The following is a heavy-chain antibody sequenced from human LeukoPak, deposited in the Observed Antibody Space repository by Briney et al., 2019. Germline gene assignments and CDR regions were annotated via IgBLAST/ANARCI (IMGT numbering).Heavy chain of an antibody. D-gene: IGHD3-22*01. J-gene: IGHJ4*02. CDR2: ISACNGNT. V-gene: IGHV1-18*01. CDR1: GYTFTSYG. Sequence: ASVKVSCKASGYTFTSYGISWVRQAPGQGLEWMGWISACNGNTNYAQKLQGRVTMTTDTSTSTAYMELRSLRSDDTAVYYCALYYYDSSGYYLLFDYWGQGTLVTVSS. CDR3: ALYYYDSSGYYLLFDY.